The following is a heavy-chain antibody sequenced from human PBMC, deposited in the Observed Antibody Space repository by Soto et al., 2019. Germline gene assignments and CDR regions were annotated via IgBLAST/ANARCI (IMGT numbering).Heavy chain of an antibody. D-gene: IGHD6-13*01. J-gene: IGHJ4*02. CDR1: GFTFSSYA. CDR3: AKDIGSLYSSSWYQEVLGGFDY. V-gene: IGHV3-23*01. CDR2: ISGSGGST. Sequence: GGSLRLSCAASGFTFSSYAMSWVRQAPGKGLEWVSAISGSGGSTYYADSVKGRFTISRDNSKNTLYLQMNSLRAEDTAVYYCAKDIGSLYSSSWYQEVLGGFDYWGQGTLVTVSS.